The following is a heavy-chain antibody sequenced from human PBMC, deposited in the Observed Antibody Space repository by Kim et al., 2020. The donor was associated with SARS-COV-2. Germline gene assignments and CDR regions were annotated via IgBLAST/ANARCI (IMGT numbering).Heavy chain of an antibody. CDR3: AREYYDILTGYFDY. CDR1: GGSISSGDYY. J-gene: IGHJ4*02. V-gene: IGHV4-30-4*01. D-gene: IGHD3-9*01. CDR2: IYYSGST. Sequence: SETLSLTCTVSGGSISSGDYYWSWIRQPPGKGLEWIGYIYYSGSTYYNPSLKSRVTISVDTSKNQFSLKLSSVTAADTAVYYCAREYYDILTGYFDYWGQGTLVTVSS.